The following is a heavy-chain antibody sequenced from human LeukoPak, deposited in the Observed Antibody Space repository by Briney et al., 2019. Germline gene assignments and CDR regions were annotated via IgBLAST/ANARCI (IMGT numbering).Heavy chain of an antibody. D-gene: IGHD1-26*01. CDR2: INTDGSRT. CDR3: ARVIGWDEPFDL. V-gene: IGHV3-74*01. CDR1: GFTFSSYA. J-gene: IGHJ3*01. Sequence: GGSLRLSCVVSGFTFSSYAMSWVRQAPGKGMGWVSRINTDGSRTNYADSVRGRLTVSRDNAKNTLYLQMNSLRVEDTAVYYCARVIGWDEPFDLWGHGTLVTVSS.